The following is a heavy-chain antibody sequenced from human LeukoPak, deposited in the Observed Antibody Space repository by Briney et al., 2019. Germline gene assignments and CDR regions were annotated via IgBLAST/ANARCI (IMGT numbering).Heavy chain of an antibody. CDR3: ARVVSLFGTGSFYYYYGMDV. CDR1: GFPFSSYA. D-gene: IGHD3-3*01. J-gene: IGHJ6*02. Sequence: GSLLLSSAASGFPFSSYAMHWVRRAPGKGLVWVAVISYDGSNKYYSDSLKGRLTISRDNSKNTLYLQMNSLRAEDTAVYYCARVVSLFGTGSFYYYYGMDVWGQGTTVTVSS. CDR2: ISYDGSNK. V-gene: IGHV3-30-3*01.